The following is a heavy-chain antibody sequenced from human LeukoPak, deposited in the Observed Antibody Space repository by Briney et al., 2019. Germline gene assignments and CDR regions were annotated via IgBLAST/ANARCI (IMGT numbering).Heavy chain of an antibody. D-gene: IGHD5-18*01. CDR1: GFTFSSYG. CDR2: ISYDGSNK. Sequence: GRSLRLSRAASGFTFSSYGMHWVRQAPGKGLEWVAVISYDGSNKYYADSVKGRFTISRDNSKNTLYLQMNSLRAEDTAVYYCAKERHWGYSYGYFDYWGQGTLVTVSS. CDR3: AKERHWGYSYGYFDY. J-gene: IGHJ4*02. V-gene: IGHV3-30*18.